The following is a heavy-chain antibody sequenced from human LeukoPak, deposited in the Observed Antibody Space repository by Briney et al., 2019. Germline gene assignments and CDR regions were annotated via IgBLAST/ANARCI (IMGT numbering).Heavy chain of an antibody. CDR1: GYTFTSSY. CDR2: IYPRDGST. J-gene: IGHJ4*02. Sequence: ASVKVCCKASGYTFTSSYIHWVRQAPGQGLEWMGMIYPRDGSTSYAQKFQGRVTVTRDTSTSTVHMELSGLRSEDTAVYYCARDQEGFDYWGQGTLVTVSS. CDR3: ARDQEGFDY. V-gene: IGHV1-46*01.